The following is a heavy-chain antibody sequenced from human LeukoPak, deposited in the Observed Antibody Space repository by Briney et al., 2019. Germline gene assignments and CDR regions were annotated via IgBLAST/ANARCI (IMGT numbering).Heavy chain of an antibody. CDR1: GFTFSSYGM. D-gene: IGHD3-22*01. J-gene: IGHJ4*02. CDR2: IYHSGST. V-gene: IGHV4-4*02. CDR3: ARSYYDSSGYYKN. Sequence: GSLRLSCAASGFTFSSYGMSWVRQPPGKGLEWIGEIYHSGSTNYNPSLKSRVTISVDRSKNQFSLKLSSVTAADTAVYYCARSYYDSSGYYKNWGQGSLVTVSS.